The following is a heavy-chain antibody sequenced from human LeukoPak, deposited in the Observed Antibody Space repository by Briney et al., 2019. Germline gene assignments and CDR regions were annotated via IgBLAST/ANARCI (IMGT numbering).Heavy chain of an antibody. D-gene: IGHD5/OR15-5a*01. CDR2: ISYAGSNK. Sequence: GGSLRLSCAASGFTFSTYGMHWVRQAPGKELEWVAYISYAGSNKYFADSVKGRFTISRDNSKNTLYLQMNSLRTDDTAVYYCAKEGLRGSQYYFDYWGQGTLVTVSS. J-gene: IGHJ4*02. CDR3: AKEGLRGSQYYFDY. CDR1: GFTFSTYG. V-gene: IGHV3-30*18.